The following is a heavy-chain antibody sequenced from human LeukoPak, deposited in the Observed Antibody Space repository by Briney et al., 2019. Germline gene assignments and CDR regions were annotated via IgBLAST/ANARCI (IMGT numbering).Heavy chain of an antibody. CDR1: GGSISSSYSY. D-gene: IGHD7-27*01. CDR2: IYYSGIT. J-gene: IGHJ3*02. V-gene: IGHV4-39*07. CDR3: AREEGNWGDAFDI. Sequence: SETLSLTCTVSGGSISSSYSYRGWIRQPPGKGLEWIGNIYYSGITYYNPSLKSRLTISVDTSKNQFSLKLSSVTAADTAVYYCAREEGNWGDAFDIWGQGTMVTVPS.